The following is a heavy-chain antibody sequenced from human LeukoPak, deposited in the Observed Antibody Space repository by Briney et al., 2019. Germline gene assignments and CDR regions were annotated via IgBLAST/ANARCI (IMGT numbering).Heavy chain of an antibody. D-gene: IGHD2-21*01. Sequence: ASVKVSCKASGYTFTGYYMHWVRQAPGQGLEWMGWINPNSGGTNYAKRFQGRVTMTRDTSISTAYMELSRLRSDDTAVYYCAREACGGDCSELDYWGRGTLVTVSS. CDR2: INPNSGGT. CDR3: AREACGGDCSELDY. CDR1: GYTFTGYY. J-gene: IGHJ4*02. V-gene: IGHV1-2*02.